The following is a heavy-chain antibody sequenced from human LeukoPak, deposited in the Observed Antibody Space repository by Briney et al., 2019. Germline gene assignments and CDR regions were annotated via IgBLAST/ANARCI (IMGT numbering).Heavy chain of an antibody. D-gene: IGHD3-10*01. V-gene: IGHV4-38-2*02. CDR3: ASYGSGSSRSFDY. CDR1: GYSISSGYY. CDR2: IYHSGST. Sequence: SETLSLTCTVSGYSISSGYYWGWIRQPPGKGLEWIGSIYHSGSTYYNPSLKSRVTISVDTSKNQFSLKLSSVTAADTAVYYCASYGSGSSRSFDYWGQGTLVTVSS. J-gene: IGHJ4*02.